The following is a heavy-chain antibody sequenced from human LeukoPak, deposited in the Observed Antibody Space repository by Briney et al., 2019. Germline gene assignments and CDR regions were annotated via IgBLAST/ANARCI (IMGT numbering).Heavy chain of an antibody. J-gene: IGHJ4*02. CDR1: WFTFYDYA. V-gene: IGHV3-9*01. CDR3: TKGGHGSGTYYNSLVDH. D-gene: IGHD3-10*01. Sequence: GGALRVSWAASWFTFYDYAMQWGRQAPRKGLGVVSGISWNSDDIGYSDSVNGRFTQSRDTATTYMYFQMTSLRTDDSAFSYCTKGGHGSGTYYNSLVDHWGQGTLVTVSS. CDR2: ISWNSDDI.